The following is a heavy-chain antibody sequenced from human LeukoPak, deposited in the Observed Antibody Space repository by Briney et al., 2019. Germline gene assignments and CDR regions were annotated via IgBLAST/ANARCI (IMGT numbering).Heavy chain of an antibody. V-gene: IGHV4-59*01. J-gene: IGHJ4*02. CDR1: GGSISSYY. Sequence: SETLSLTCTVSGGSISSYYWSWIRQPPGKGLEWIGYIYYSGSTNYNPSLKSRVTISVDTSKNQFSLKLSSVTAADTAVYYCARAGYYYGIDYWGQGTLVTVSS. D-gene: IGHD3-10*01. CDR3: ARAGYYYGIDY. CDR2: IYYSGST.